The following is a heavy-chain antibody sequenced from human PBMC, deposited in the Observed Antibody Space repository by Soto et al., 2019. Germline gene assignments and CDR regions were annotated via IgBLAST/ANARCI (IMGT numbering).Heavy chain of an antibody. J-gene: IGHJ6*02. CDR1: GFTFGSHG. CDR2: ISYDETNE. Sequence: GGPLRLSCVASGFTFGSHGMHWVRQSPGKGLEWVAVISYDETNEHYVDSVKGRFTISRDNSKSILYLQMNRLRPEDTAVYKCAKDLRTTISDYGREVWGHGTTVSVS. D-gene: IGHD1-1*01. CDR3: AKDLRTTISDYGREV. V-gene: IGHV3-30*18.